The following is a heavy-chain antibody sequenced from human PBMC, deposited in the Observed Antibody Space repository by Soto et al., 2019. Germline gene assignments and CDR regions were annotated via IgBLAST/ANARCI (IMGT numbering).Heavy chain of an antibody. Sequence: QVQLVQSGAEVKKPGASVKVSCKASGYTFTSYGISWVRQAPGQGLEWMGWISAYNGNTNYAQKLQGRVTMTTDTSSSTAYMELRSLRSDDTAVYYCARDPYYDYIWWSYRYKYNWFDPWGQGTLVTVSS. CDR2: ISAYNGNT. D-gene: IGHD3-16*02. CDR3: ARDPYYDYIWWSYRYKYNWFDP. V-gene: IGHV1-18*01. J-gene: IGHJ5*02. CDR1: GYTFTSYG.